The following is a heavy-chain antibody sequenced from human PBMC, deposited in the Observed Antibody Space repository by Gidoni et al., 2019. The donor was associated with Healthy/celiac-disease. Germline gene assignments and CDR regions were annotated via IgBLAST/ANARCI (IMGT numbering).Heavy chain of an antibody. J-gene: IGHJ5*02. Sequence: EVQLVESGGGLVQPGGSLRLSCSASGFPFSSYAMHWVRQAPGKGLEYVSAISSNGGSTYYADSGKGRFTISRDNSKNTLYLQMSSLRAEDTAVYYCVKTLAAAGTFDPWGQGTLVTVSS. CDR1: GFPFSSYA. V-gene: IGHV3-64D*09. D-gene: IGHD6-13*01. CDR2: ISSNGGST. CDR3: VKTLAAAGTFDP.